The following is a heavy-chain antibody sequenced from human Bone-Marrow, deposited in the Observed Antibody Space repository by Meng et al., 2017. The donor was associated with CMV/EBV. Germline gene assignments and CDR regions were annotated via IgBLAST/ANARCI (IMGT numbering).Heavy chain of an antibody. CDR1: GYTFTSYD. D-gene: IGHD3-3*01. J-gene: IGHJ5*01. Sequence: ASVKVSCKASGYTFTSYDINWVRQATGQGLEWMGWMNPNSGNTGYAQKFQGRVTMTRDTSISTAYMELSSLRSEDTAVYYCARTYKYPAPNGCWSGYYEVYNWFDPWGQGTRVTVSS. CDR2: MNPNSGNT. CDR3: ARTYKYPAPNGCWSGYYEVYNWFDP. V-gene: IGHV1-8*01.